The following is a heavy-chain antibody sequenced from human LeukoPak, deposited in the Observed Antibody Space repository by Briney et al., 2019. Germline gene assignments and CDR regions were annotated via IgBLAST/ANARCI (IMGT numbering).Heavy chain of an antibody. D-gene: IGHD2-8*01. CDR2: IYPGDSDT. J-gene: IGHJ4*02. V-gene: IGHV5-51*01. CDR1: GYSFTSYW. Sequence: GESLKISCKGSGYSFTSYWIGWVRQMPGKGLEWMGIIYPGDSDTRYSPSFQGQVTISADKSISTAYLQWSSLKASDTAMYYCARQGGGYCTNGVCYIFDYWGQGTLVTVSS. CDR3: ARQGGGYCTNGVCYIFDY.